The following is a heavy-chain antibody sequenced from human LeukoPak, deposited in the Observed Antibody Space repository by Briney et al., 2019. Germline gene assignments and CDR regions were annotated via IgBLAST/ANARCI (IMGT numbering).Heavy chain of an antibody. CDR2: IYHSGST. J-gene: IGHJ4*02. D-gene: IGHD4-17*01. V-gene: IGHV4-38-2*02. Sequence: SETLSLTCTVSGYSISSGYYWGWIRQPPGKGLEWIGSIYHSGSTYYNPSLKSRITMSVDTSKKQFSLKLTSVTAADTAVYYCARATVTVFDYWGQGTLVTVSS. CDR1: GYSISSGYY. CDR3: ARATVTVFDY.